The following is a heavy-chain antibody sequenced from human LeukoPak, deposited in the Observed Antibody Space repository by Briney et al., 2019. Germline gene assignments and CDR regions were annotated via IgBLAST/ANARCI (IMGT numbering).Heavy chain of an antibody. CDR3: ARSAGTGGPYYFDY. Sequence: GGSLGLSCAASGFTFNTYSMNWVRQAPGKGLEWVSSISGLSTYIYYPGSMKGRFTISRDNAKNSLFLQVSSLRAEDTAVYFCARSAGTGGPYYFDYWGQGSLVTVSS. CDR2: ISGLSTYI. V-gene: IGHV3-21*04. D-gene: IGHD3/OR15-3a*01. CDR1: GFTFNTYS. J-gene: IGHJ4*02.